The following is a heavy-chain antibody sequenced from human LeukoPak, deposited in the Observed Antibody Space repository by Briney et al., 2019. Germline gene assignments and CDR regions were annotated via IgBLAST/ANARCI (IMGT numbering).Heavy chain of an antibody. CDR2: IYYSGST. J-gene: IGHJ4*02. V-gene: IGHV4-39*07. Sequence: SETLSLTCTVSGGSISSSSYYWGWIRQPPGKGLEWIGSIYYSGSTYYNPSLKSRVTISVDTSKNQFSLKLSSVTAADTAVYYCARDLHRYGSGSSSPFDYWGQGTLVTVSS. CDR1: GGSISSSSYY. CDR3: ARDLHRYGSGSSSPFDY. D-gene: IGHD3-10*01.